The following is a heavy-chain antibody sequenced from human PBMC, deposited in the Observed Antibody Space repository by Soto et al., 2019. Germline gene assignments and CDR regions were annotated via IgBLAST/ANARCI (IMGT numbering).Heavy chain of an antibody. Sequence: GGSLRLSCAASGFTFSDYYMSWIRQAPGKGLEWVSYISSSGSTIYYADSVKGRFTISRDNAKNSLYLQMNSLRAEDTAVYYCARDSVANIPERSYYYYYYMDVWGKGTTVTVSS. CDR3: ARDSVANIPERSYYYYYYMDV. D-gene: IGHD2-15*01. CDR1: GFTFSDYY. V-gene: IGHV3-11*01. J-gene: IGHJ6*03. CDR2: ISSSGSTI.